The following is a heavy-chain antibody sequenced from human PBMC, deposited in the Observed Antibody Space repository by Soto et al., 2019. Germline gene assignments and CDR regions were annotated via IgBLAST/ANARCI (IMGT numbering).Heavy chain of an antibody. V-gene: IGHV3-23*01. J-gene: IGHJ4*02. Sequence: EVQLLASGGGLVQPGGSLRLSCAASGFTFSSYAMSWVRQAPGKGLEWVAGISGSGGATYYADSVKGRFTISRDNSKNTLYLQMHTLRAADTAVYYCAKGKSSSGWLLDYWGQGTLVTVSS. CDR1: GFTFSSYA. CDR3: AKGKSSSGWLLDY. CDR2: ISGSGGAT. D-gene: IGHD6-19*01.